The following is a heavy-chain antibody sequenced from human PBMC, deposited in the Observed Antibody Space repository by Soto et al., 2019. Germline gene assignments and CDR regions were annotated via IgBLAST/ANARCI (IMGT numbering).Heavy chain of an antibody. CDR3: ARVGRPGYGMDV. Sequence: QVQLVESGGGVVQPGRSRRLSCAASGFTFSSYAMHWVRQAPGKGLEWVAVISYDGSNKYYADSVKGRFTISRDNSKNTLYLQMNSLRAEDTAVYYCARVGRPGYGMDVWGQGTTVTVSS. CDR2: ISYDGSNK. CDR1: GFTFSSYA. J-gene: IGHJ6*02. V-gene: IGHV3-30-3*01.